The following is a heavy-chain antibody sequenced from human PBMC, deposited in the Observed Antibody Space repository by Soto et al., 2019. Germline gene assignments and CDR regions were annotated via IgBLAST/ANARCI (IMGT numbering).Heavy chain of an antibody. CDR3: ARGDYYGSGSYYNETNYYYYGMDV. CDR1: GGSISSYY. V-gene: IGHV4-59*01. D-gene: IGHD3-10*01. J-gene: IGHJ6*02. Sequence: QVQLQESGPGLVKPSETLSLTCTVSGGSISSYYWSWIRQPPGKGLEWIGYIYYSGSTNYNPSLKSRVTISVDTSKNQFSLKLSSVTAADTAVYYCARGDYYGSGSYYNETNYYYYGMDVWGQGTTVTVSS. CDR2: IYYSGST.